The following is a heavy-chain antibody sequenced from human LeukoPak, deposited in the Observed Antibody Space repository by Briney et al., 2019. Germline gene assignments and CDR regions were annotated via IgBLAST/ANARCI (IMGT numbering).Heavy chain of an antibody. J-gene: IGHJ4*02. CDR2: ISSSSSYI. CDR1: GFTFSSYS. D-gene: IGHD6-19*01. Sequence: GGSLRLSCAASGFTFSSYSMNWVRQAPGKGLEWVSSISSSSSYIYYADSVKGRFTISRDNAKNSLYLQMNSLRAEDTAVYYCARDTEGYSSGFSWGQGTLVTVSS. V-gene: IGHV3-21*01. CDR3: ARDTEGYSSGFS.